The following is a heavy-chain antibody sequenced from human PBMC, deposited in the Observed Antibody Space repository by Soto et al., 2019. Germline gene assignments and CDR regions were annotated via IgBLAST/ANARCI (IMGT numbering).Heavy chain of an antibody. Sequence: PVGSLRLSCAASGSTFSSSGMHWVRQAPGKGLEWVAVISYDGSIKYYADSVRGRFTISRDNSKNTLYLQMNSLRAEDTAVFYCAKEAAATGGIGAFDIWGQGTLVTVSS. CDR2: ISYDGSIK. CDR3: AKEAAATGGIGAFDI. J-gene: IGHJ3*02. CDR1: GSTFSSSG. D-gene: IGHD1-26*01. V-gene: IGHV3-30*18.